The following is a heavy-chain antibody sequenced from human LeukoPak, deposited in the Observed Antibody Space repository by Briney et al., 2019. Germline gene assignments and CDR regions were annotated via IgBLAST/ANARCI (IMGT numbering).Heavy chain of an antibody. CDR3: ARDTPYSSSWFPSYYGMDV. CDR1: GYTFTSYG. J-gene: IGHJ6*02. D-gene: IGHD6-13*01. V-gene: IGHV1-18*01. Sequence: ASVKVSCKASGYTFTSYGISWVRQAPGQGLEWMGWISAYNGNTNYAQKLRGRVTMTTDTSTSTAYMELRSLRSDDTAVYYCARDTPYSSSWFPSYYGMDVWGQGTTVTVSS. CDR2: ISAYNGNT.